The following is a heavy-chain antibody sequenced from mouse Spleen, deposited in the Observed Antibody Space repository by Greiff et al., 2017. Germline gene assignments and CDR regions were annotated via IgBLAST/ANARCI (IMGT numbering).Heavy chain of an antibody. D-gene: IGHD4-1*01. CDR3: ARGGSNWAYYFDY. Sequence: VQLQQSGPELVKPGASVKISCKASGYSFTGYYMHWVKQSHVKSLEWIGRINPYNGATSYNQNFKDKASLTVDKSSSTAYMELHSLTSEDSAVYYCARGGSNWAYYFDYWGQGTTLTVSS. V-gene: IGHV1-31*01. CDR2: INPYNGAT. J-gene: IGHJ2*01. CDR1: GYSFTGYY.